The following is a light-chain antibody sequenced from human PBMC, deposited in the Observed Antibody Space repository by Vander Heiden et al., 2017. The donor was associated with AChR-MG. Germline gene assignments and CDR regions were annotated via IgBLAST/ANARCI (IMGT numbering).Light chain of an antibody. V-gene: IGKV1-33*01. CDR3: QQDDNLPFT. CDR2: DAS. Sequence: DIQMTQSPSSLSASVGDRVTITCQASQDISNYLNWYQQKPGKAPKLLIYDASNLETGVPSRFSGSGSGTEFTFTISSLQPEDIATYYCQQDDNLPFTFGRGTKVDIK. CDR1: QDISNY. J-gene: IGKJ3*01.